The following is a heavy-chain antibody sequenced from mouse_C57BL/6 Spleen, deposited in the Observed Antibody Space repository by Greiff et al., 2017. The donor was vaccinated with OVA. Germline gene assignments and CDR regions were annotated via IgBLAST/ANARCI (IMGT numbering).Heavy chain of an antibody. J-gene: IGHJ3*01. D-gene: IGHD2-1*01. CDR2: INPGSGGT. Sequence: VQLKQSGAELVRPGTSVKVSCKASGYAFTNYLIEWVKQRPGQGLEWIGVINPGSGGTNYNEKFKGKATLTADKSSSTAYMQLSSLTSEDSAVYFCASYGNYSAWFAYWGQGTLVTVSA. CDR1: GYAFTNYL. V-gene: IGHV1-54*01. CDR3: ASYGNYSAWFAY.